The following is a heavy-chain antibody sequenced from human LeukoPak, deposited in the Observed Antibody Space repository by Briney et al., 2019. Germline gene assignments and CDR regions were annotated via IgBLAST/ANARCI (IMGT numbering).Heavy chain of an antibody. CDR3: ARTYGSGSIYDY. Sequence: TGGSLRLSCAASGITFNSYAMYWVRQAPGKGLEWVSGLSGSGGSTYYADSVKGRFSISRDNSKNTLYLQMNSLRAEDTAVYYCARTYGSGSIYDYWGQGTLVTVSS. CDR2: LSGSGGST. D-gene: IGHD3-10*01. J-gene: IGHJ4*02. CDR1: GITFNSYA. V-gene: IGHV3-23*01.